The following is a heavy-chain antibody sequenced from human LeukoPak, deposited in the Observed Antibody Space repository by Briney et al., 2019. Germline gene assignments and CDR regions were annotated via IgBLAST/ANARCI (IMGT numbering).Heavy chain of an antibody. CDR1: GGSLGGYS. CDR3: PRDSGTTGEVKFDP. D-gene: IGHD3-10*01. V-gene: IGHV4-34*01. CDR2: INHRGST. Sequence: SETLSLTCAVYGGSLGGYSWSWIRQPPGKGLEWIGEINHRGSTNYNPSLKSRVTISVDTSQKQFSLTLSSVTAAATAVYYCPRDSGTTGEVKFDPWGQGTLVAVSS. J-gene: IGHJ5*02.